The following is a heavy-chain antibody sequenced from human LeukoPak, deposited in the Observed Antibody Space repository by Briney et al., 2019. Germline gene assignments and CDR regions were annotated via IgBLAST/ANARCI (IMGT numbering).Heavy chain of an antibody. D-gene: IGHD2-15*01. CDR2: IYYSGST. J-gene: IGHJ5*02. V-gene: IGHV4-39*07. CDR1: GGSISSSSYS. CDR3: ARDPAPLGHCSGGSCYPFDP. Sequence: SETLSLTCTVSGGSISSSSYSWGWIRQPPGKGLEWIGSIYYSGSTYYNPSLKSRVTISVDTSKNQFSLTLSSVTAADTTVYYCARDPAPLGHCSGGSCYPFDPWGQGTLVTVSS.